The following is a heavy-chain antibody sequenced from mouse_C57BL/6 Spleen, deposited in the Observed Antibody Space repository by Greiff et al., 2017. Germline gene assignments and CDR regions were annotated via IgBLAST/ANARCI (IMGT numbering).Heavy chain of an antibody. D-gene: IGHD2-5*01. CDR2: ISYDGSN. J-gene: IGHJ4*01. V-gene: IGHV3-6*01. Sequence: DVQLQESGPGLVKPSQSLSLTCSVTGYSITSGYYWNWIRQFPGNKLEWMGYISYDGSNNYNPSLKNRISITRDPSKNQFFLKLNSVTTEDTATYYCARVRSNYESYYAMDYWGQGTSVTVSS. CDR3: ARVRSNYESYYAMDY. CDR1: GYSITSGYY.